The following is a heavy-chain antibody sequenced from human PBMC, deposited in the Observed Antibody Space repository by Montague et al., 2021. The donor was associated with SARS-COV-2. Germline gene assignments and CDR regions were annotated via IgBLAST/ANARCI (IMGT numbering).Heavy chain of an antibody. V-gene: IGHV4-39*01. Sequence: SETLSLTCTVSGASISSRSYYWGWIRQPPGKGLEWIGFKYYSGSTYYNPTLKSRVTISVDTSKNQLSLKLSSVTAADTAVYYCATLPSSITIHGVVQGYYFDDWGQGTLVTVSS. CDR3: ATLPSSITIHGVVQGYYFDD. J-gene: IGHJ4*02. D-gene: IGHD3-3*01. CDR1: GASISSRSYY. CDR2: KYYSGST.